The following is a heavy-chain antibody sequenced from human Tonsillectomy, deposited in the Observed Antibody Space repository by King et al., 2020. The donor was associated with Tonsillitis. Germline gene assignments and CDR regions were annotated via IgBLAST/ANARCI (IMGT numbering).Heavy chain of an antibody. V-gene: IGHV3-7*01. CDR2: IKQDGSEK. J-gene: IGHJ4*02. D-gene: IGHD5-12*01. CDR3: ARGRGYSGYNPF. Sequence: VQLVESGGGLVQPGGSLRLSCAASGFTFSSYWMSWVRQAPRKGLEGVANIKQDGSEKNYVDSVKGRFTISRDNAKNSLYLQMNSLRAEDTAVYYCARGRGYSGYNPFWGQGTLVTVSS. CDR1: GFTFSSYW.